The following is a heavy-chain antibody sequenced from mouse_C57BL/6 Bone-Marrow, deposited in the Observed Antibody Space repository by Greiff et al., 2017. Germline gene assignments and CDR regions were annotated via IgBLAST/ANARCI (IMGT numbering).Heavy chain of an antibody. V-gene: IGHV1-85*01. Sequence: QVQLQQSGPELVKPGASVKLSCKASGYTFTSYDINWVKQRPGRELRWIGWIYPRDGSTKYNEKFRGKATLTVDTSSSTAYMELHSLTSEDSAVYFCARLEFDGSSGDWYFDVWGTGTTVTVSS. J-gene: IGHJ1*03. CDR1: GYTFTSYD. CDR2: IYPRDGST. D-gene: IGHD1-1*01. CDR3: ARLEFDGSSGDWYFDV.